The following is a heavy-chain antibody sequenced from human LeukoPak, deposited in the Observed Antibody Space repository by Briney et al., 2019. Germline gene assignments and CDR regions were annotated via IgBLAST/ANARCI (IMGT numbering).Heavy chain of an antibody. V-gene: IGHV3-15*01. CDR3: NWMTTVTTIDY. CDR1: GFPFIHAW. CDR2: IKSKGGGGTT. Sequence: PGGSLRLSCAASGFPFIHAWMSWVRQAPGKGLEWVGRIKSKGGGGTTDYAASVKGRFTISRDDSKNTLYLQMDSLKTEDTALYYCNWMTTVTTIDYWGQGTLVTVSS. J-gene: IGHJ4*02. D-gene: IGHD4-17*01.